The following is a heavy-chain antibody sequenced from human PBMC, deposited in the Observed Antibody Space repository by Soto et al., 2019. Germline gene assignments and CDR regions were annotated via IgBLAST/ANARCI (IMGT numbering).Heavy chain of an antibody. CDR2: ISSSSSYI. CDR1: GFTFSSYS. D-gene: IGHD2-8*01. V-gene: IGHV3-21*01. Sequence: GGSLRLSCAASGFTFSSYSMNWVRQAPGKRLEWVSSISSSSSYIYYADSVKGRFTISRDNAKNSLYLQMNSLRAEDTAVYYCARDHANGVRHIYYYYYMDVWGKGTTVTVSS. J-gene: IGHJ6*03. CDR3: ARDHANGVRHIYYYYYMDV.